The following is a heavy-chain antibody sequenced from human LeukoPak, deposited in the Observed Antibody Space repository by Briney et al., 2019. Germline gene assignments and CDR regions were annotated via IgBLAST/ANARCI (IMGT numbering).Heavy chain of an antibody. V-gene: IGHV3-13*01. D-gene: IGHD6-19*01. J-gene: IGHJ6*02. CDR1: GFTFSSYD. CDR2: IGTAGDT. CDR3: ARAGCRPPCYYYGMDV. Sequence: PGGSLRLSCAASGFTFSSYDMHWVRQATGKGLEWVSAIGTAGDTYYPGSVKGRFTISRENAKNSLYLQMNSLRAGDTAVYHCARAGCRPPCYYYGMDVWGQGTTVTVSS.